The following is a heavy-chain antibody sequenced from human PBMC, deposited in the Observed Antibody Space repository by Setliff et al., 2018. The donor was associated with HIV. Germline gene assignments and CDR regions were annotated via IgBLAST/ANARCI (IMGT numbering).Heavy chain of an antibody. CDR3: AREIVVVVATTDSFDI. CDR2: ISNSESGGRT. J-gene: IGHJ3*02. CDR1: GFTFSSYA. D-gene: IGHD2-15*01. V-gene: IGHV3-23*01. Sequence: GGSLRLSCAASGFTFSSYAMTWVRQAPGKGLEWVSGISNSESGGRTFYADSVKGRFTISRDNAQNSLYLHMNSLRVEDTAVYYCAREIVVVVATTDSFDIWGQGTMVTVSS.